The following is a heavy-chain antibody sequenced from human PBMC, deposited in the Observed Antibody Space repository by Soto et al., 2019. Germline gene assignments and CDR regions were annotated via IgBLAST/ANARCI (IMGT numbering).Heavy chain of an antibody. CDR1: GFTVSSDF. CDR2: INSGGGT. J-gene: IGHJ5*02. CDR3: ATDRGQA. D-gene: IGHD3-16*02. Sequence: EVQLVESGGGLIQPGGSLRLSCAASGFTVSSDFMGWVRQAPGKGLEWVSLINSGGGTYYTDSVKGRFAISRDNSKNTLYLQRNSLRAEGTAVYYFATDRGQAWGQGTLVTVSS. V-gene: IGHV3-53*01.